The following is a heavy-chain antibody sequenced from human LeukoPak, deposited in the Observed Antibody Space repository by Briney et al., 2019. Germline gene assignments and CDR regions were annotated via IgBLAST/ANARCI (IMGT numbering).Heavy chain of an antibody. CDR1: GGSFSGYY. J-gene: IGHJ4*02. D-gene: IGHD3-10*01. Sequence: SETLSLTCAVYGGSFSGYYWSWIRQPPGKGREWLGEINHSGSTNYNPSLKSRVTISVDTSKNQFSLKLSSVTAADTAVYYCARGTYYYGSGSYSLDYWGQGTLVTVSS. V-gene: IGHV4-34*01. CDR2: INHSGST. CDR3: ARGTYYYGSGSYSLDY.